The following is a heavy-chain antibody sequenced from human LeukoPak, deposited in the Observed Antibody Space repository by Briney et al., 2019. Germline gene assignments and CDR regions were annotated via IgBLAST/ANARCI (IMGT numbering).Heavy chain of an antibody. CDR1: GGSISSGSYY. Sequence: PSQTLSLTCTVSGGSISSGSYYWSWIRQPAGKGLEWIGRIYTSGSTNYNPSLKSRVTISVDTSKNQFSLKQSSVTAADTAVYYCARSTAGTFDFDYWGQGTLVTVSS. CDR2: IYTSGST. D-gene: IGHD6-19*01. CDR3: ARSTAGTFDFDY. J-gene: IGHJ4*02. V-gene: IGHV4-61*02.